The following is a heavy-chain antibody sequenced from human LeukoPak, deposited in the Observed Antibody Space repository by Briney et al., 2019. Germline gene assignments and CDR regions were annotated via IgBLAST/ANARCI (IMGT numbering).Heavy chain of an antibody. CDR3: ARAEINDYSRY. CDR1: GGSITSYY. J-gene: IGHJ4*02. V-gene: IGHV4-59*01. Sequence: SETLSLTCTVSGGSITSYYWSWIRQPPGKGLEWIGYIYYSGSTNYNPSLRSRVTISVDTSKNQFSLKLSSVTAADTAVYYCARAEINDYSRYWGQGIPVIVSS. D-gene: IGHD4-11*01. CDR2: IYYSGST.